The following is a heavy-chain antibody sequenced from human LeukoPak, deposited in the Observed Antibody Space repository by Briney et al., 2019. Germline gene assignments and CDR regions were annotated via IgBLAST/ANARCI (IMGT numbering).Heavy chain of an antibody. D-gene: IGHD4-23*01. V-gene: IGHV3-23*01. Sequence: GGSLRLSCAASGFTFSSYAMSWVRQAPGKGLEWVSAISGSGGSTYYADSVKGRFTISRDNSKNTLYLQMNSLRAEDTAVYYCAKDLDYGGKKAPDYWGQGTLVTVSS. CDR3: AKDLDYGGKKAPDY. CDR1: GFTFSSYA. CDR2: ISGSGGST. J-gene: IGHJ4*02.